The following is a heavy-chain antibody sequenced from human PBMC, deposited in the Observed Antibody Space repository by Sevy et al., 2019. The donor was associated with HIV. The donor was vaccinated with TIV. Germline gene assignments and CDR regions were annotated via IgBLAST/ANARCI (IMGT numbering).Heavy chain of an antibody. J-gene: IGHJ4*02. CDR2: VNTASGDT. V-gene: IGHV1-3*04. D-gene: IGHD2-15*01. CDR3: ARDFCSGGSCYSAFVY. CDR1: GYTFNNYI. Sequence: ASVKVSCRGSGYTFNNYIIYWVRQAPGQSLEWMGWVNTASGDTKYSQKSQGRLIITTDTSARTVYMELNSLRSEDTAFYFCARDFCSGGSCYSAFVYWGQGTLVTVSS.